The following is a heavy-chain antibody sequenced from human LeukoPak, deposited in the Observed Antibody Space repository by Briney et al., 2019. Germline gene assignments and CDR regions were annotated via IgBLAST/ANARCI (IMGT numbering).Heavy chain of an antibody. CDR2: FDPEDGET. CDR1: GYTFTSYY. CDR3: ATSGSGSSAKINWFDP. D-gene: IGHD3-10*01. Sequence: GVSVKVSCKASGYTFTSYYMHWVRQAPGQGREWMGGFDPEDGETIYAQKFQGRVTMTEDTSTDTAYMELSSLRSEDTAVYYCATSGSGSSAKINWFDPRGQGTLVTVSS. V-gene: IGHV1-24*01. J-gene: IGHJ5*02.